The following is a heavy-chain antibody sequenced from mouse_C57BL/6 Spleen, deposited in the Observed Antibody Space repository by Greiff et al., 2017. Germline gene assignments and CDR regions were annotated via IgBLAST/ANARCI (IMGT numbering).Heavy chain of an antibody. V-gene: IGHV1-50*01. CDR2: IDPSDSYT. CDR3: ARSRIYYDY. Sequence: QVQLQQPGAELVKPGASVKLSCKASGYTFTSYWMQWVKQRPGQGLEWIGEIDPSDSYTNYNQKFKGKATLTVDTSSSTAYMQLSSLTSEDSAVYYCARSRIYYDYWCQGTTLTVSS. J-gene: IGHJ2*01. D-gene: IGHD1-1*01. CDR1: GYTFTSYW.